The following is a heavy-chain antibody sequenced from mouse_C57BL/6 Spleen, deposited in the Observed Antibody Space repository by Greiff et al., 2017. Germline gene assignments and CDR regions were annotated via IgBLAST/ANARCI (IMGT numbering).Heavy chain of an antibody. CDR2: IYPGDGDT. CDR3: DRWLLGDPFAY. D-gene: IGHD2-2*01. V-gene: IGHV1-82*01. J-gene: IGHJ3*01. Sequence: VQLQQSGPELVKPGASVKISCTASGYAFSNSWMNWVKQRPGKGLEWIGRIYPGDGDTNYNGKFKGKATLTAAKSSSTAYMQLSSLTSEDYAVYFWDRWLLGDPFAYWGQGTLVTVSA. CDR1: GYAFSNSW.